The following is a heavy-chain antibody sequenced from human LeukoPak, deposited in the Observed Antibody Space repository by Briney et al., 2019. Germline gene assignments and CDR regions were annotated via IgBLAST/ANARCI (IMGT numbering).Heavy chain of an antibody. V-gene: IGHV4-4*07. Sequence: SETLSLTCTASGGSISSYYWSWIRQPAGKGLEWIGRIYTSGSTNYNPSLKSRVTMSVDTSKNQFSLKLSSVTAADTAVYYCARGITMVRGVNDWFDPWGQGTLVTVSS. D-gene: IGHD3-10*01. CDR1: GGSISSYY. CDR3: ARGITMVRGVNDWFDP. CDR2: IYTSGST. J-gene: IGHJ5*02.